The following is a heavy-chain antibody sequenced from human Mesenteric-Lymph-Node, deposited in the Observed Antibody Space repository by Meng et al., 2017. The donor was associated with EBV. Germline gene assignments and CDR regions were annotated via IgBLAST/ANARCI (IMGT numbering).Heavy chain of an antibody. V-gene: IGHV4-39*07. J-gene: IGHJ4*02. Sequence: QVQLRGSGTGLVKPSETLSLTCTVSGGSISSSSYYWGWIRQPPGKGLEWIGDFYYSENTYYNPSLKSRVTISVDTSKNQFSLKLSSVTAADTAVYYCARRPWSLYYYFDYWGPGTLVTVSS. CDR1: GGSISSSSYY. CDR2: FYYSENT. D-gene: IGHD1-26*01. CDR3: ARRPWSLYYYFDY.